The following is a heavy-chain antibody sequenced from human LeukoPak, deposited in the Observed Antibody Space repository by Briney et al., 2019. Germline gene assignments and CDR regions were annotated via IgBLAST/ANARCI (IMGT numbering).Heavy chain of an antibody. J-gene: IGHJ4*02. V-gene: IGHV4-59*06. Sequence: SETLSLTCTVSGDSISSYYWSWIRQHPGKGLEWIGYIYYSGSTYYNPSLKSRVTISVDTSKNQFSLKLSSVTAADTAVYYCAREVHRFGPYYFDYWGQGTLVTVSS. D-gene: IGHD3-16*01. CDR2: IYYSGST. CDR3: AREVHRFGPYYFDY. CDR1: GDSISSYY.